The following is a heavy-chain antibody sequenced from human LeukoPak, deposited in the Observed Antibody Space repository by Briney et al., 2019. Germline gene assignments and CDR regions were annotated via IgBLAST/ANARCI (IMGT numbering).Heavy chain of an antibody. V-gene: IGHV4-39*01. CDR3: ARLSGYNRDY. Sequence: SETLSLTCTVSGGSISNSSYYWGWIRQPPGKGLEWIGSVYYSGSTYFNPSLKSRVTISVDTSKNQFSLKLSSVTAADTAVYYCARLSGYNRDYWGQGTLVTVSS. D-gene: IGHD5-24*01. J-gene: IGHJ4*02. CDR2: VYYSGST. CDR1: GGSISNSSYY.